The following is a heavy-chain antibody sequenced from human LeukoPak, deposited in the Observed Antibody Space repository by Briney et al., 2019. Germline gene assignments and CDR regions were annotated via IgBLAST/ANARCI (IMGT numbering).Heavy chain of an antibody. CDR3: AKDEAAGRFGELYYMDV. D-gene: IGHD3-10*01. J-gene: IGHJ6*03. CDR1: GFTFSSYG. Sequence: PGGSLRLSCAASGFTFSSYGMHWVRQAPGKGLEWVAFIRYDGSNKYYADSVKGRFTISRDNSKNTLYLQMTSLRAEDTAVYYCAKDEAAGRFGELYYMDVWGKGTTVTISS. V-gene: IGHV3-30*02. CDR2: IRYDGSNK.